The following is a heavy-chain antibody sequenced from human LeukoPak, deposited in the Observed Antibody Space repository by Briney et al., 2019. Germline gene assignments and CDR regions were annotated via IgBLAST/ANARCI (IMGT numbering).Heavy chain of an antibody. CDR3: ARDPTGYCSSTSCYADYYYGMDV. CDR2: INAGNGNT. CDR1: GYTFTSYA. D-gene: IGHD2-2*03. Sequence: GASVKVSFKACGYTFTSYAMHWVRQAPGQRLEWMGWINAGNGNTKYSQKFQGRVTITRDTSASTAYMELSSLRSEDTAVYYCARDPTGYCSSTSCYADYYYGMDVWGQGTTVTVSS. J-gene: IGHJ6*02. V-gene: IGHV1-3*01.